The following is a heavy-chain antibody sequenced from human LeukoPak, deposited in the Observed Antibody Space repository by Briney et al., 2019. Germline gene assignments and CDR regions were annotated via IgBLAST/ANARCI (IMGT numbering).Heavy chain of an antibody. J-gene: IGHJ3*02. CDR1: GGSISSSY. D-gene: IGHD6-13*01. CDR2: IYTSGSP. CDR3: ARGRSGSWHAFDI. V-gene: IGHV4-4*07. Sequence: SETLSLTCTVPGGSISSSYWSWIRQPAGRGLEWIGRIYTSGSPNYNPSLKSRVTMSVDTSKNQFSLKLNSVTAADTAVYYCARGRSGSWHAFDIWGQGTMVTVSS.